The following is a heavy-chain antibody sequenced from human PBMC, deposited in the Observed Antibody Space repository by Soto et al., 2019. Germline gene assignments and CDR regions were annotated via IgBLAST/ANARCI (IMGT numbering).Heavy chain of an antibody. D-gene: IGHD5-18*01. CDR3: ARHRYSYGVYYFDY. J-gene: IGHJ4*02. Sequence: SETLSLTYIVSGGSISNYYWSWIRQPPGKGLEWIGYIYYSGSTNYNPSLKSRVTISVDTSKNQLSLKLSSVTAADTAVYYCARHRYSYGVYYFDYWGQGTLVTVSS. V-gene: IGHV4-59*08. CDR1: GGSISNYY. CDR2: IYYSGST.